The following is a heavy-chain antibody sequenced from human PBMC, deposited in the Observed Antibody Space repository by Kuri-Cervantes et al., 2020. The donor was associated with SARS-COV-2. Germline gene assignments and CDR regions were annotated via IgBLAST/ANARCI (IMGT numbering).Heavy chain of an antibody. J-gene: IGHJ6*03. CDR2: INSDGSST. Sequence: LSLTCAASGFTFSSYWMHWVRQAPGKGLVWVSRINSDGSSTSYADSVKGRFTISRDNAKNTLYLQMNSLRAEDTAVYYCARDPLDFWSAHYYYYMDVWGKGTTVTVSS. CDR3: ARDPLDFWSAHYYYYMDV. V-gene: IGHV3-74*01. CDR1: GFTFSSYW. D-gene: IGHD3-3*01.